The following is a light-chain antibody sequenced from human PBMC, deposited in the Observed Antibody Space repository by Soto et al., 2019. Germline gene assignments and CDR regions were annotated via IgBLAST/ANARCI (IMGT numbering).Light chain of an antibody. CDR2: EGS. J-gene: IGLJ2*01. Sequence: QSALTQPASVXXXXXXXXXXSCTGTSSDVGSYNLVSWYQQHPGKAPKLMIYEGSKRPSGVSNRFSGSKSGNTASLTISGLQAEDEADYYCCSYAGSSTVVFGGGTKLTVL. CDR1: SSDVGSYNL. V-gene: IGLV2-23*01. CDR3: CSYAGSSTVV.